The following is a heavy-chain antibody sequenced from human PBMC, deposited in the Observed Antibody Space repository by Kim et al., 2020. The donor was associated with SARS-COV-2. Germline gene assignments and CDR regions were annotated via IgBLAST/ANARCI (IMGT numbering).Heavy chain of an antibody. CDR1: GDSVSSNSAA. V-gene: IGHV6-1*01. D-gene: IGHD1-26*01. CDR3: ARDGIVGATLYYYGMDV. Sequence: TLSLTCAISGDSVSSNSAAWNWIRQSPSRGLEWLGRTYYRSKWYNDYAVSVKSRITINPDTSKNQFSLQLNSVTPEDTAVYYCARDGIVGATLYYYGMDVWGQGTTVTVSS. CDR2: TYYRSKWYN. J-gene: IGHJ6*02.